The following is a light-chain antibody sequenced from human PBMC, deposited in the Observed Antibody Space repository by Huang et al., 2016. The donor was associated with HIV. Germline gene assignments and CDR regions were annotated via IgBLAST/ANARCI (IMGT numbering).Light chain of an antibody. J-gene: IGKJ2*01. V-gene: IGKV3-15*01. CDR2: GAF. CDR3: QQYNDWPPWGT. Sequence: EIVMTQSPATLSVSPGERATLSCRASQSVCSNLAWYQQKPGQAPRLLIYGAFTRATGIPARFSGSGSGTEFTLTISSLQSEDVAVYYCQQYNDWPPWGTFGQGTKLEIK. CDR1: QSVCSN.